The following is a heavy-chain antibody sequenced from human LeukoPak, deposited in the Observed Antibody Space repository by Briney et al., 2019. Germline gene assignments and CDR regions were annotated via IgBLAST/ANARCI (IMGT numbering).Heavy chain of an antibody. CDR2: ISAYNGNT. J-gene: IGHJ6*02. CDR1: GYTFTSYG. D-gene: IGHD3-22*01. Sequence: ASVTVSCKASGYTFTSYGISWVRQAPGQGLEWMGWISAYNGNTNYAQKLQGRVTMTTDTSTSTAYMELRSLRSDDTAVYYCARDGDSSGYYRDYYYYYGMDVWGQGTTVTVSS. V-gene: IGHV1-18*01. CDR3: ARDGDSSGYYRDYYYYYGMDV.